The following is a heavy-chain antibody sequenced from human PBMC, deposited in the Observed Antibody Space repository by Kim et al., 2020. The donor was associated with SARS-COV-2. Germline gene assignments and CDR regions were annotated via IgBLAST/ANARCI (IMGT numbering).Heavy chain of an antibody. V-gene: IGHV1-46*01. CDR2: INPNDDST. D-gene: IGHD3-10*01. CDR1: GYTFSSYY. CDR3: ATEPPGTYYFDY. Sequence: ASVKVSCKASGYTFSSYYIHWVRQAPGQGLEYMGIINPNDDSTSYAQRFQGRVTMTSYTSTSIFYMELSSLTSEDTAVYYCATEPPGTYYFDYWGQGTLV. J-gene: IGHJ4*02.